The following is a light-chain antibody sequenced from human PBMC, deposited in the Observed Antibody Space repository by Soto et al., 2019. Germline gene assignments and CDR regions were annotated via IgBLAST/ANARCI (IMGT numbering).Light chain of an antibody. V-gene: IGKV3-15*01. Sequence: EVVMTQSPATLSVSPGERVTFSCRASQSVTTNLAWYQHKPGQSPRLLISDASTGASGIPPRFSGSGSGTEFTLTIDRLQSADFAVYYCQQYDRWPVTFGGGTRLEIK. CDR2: DAS. CDR3: QQYDRWPVT. CDR1: QSVTTN. J-gene: IGKJ5*01.